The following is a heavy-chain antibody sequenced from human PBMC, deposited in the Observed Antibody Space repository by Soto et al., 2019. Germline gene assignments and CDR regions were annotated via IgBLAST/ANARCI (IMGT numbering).Heavy chain of an antibody. D-gene: IGHD6-13*01. CDR1: GGSISSGGYY. Sequence: SETLSLTCTVSGGSISSGGYYWSWIRQHPGKGLEWIGYIYYSGSTYYNPSLKSRVTISVDTSKNQFSLKLSSVTAADTAVYYCARDSAAGLNWFDPWGQGTLVTVSS. V-gene: IGHV4-31*03. CDR3: ARDSAAGLNWFDP. CDR2: IYYSGST. J-gene: IGHJ5*02.